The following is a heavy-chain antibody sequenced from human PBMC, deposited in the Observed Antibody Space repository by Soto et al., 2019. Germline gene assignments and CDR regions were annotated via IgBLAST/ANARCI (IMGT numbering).Heavy chain of an antibody. CDR2: IFVNGNT. CDR1: SGSVSTYY. Sequence: SETLSLTCTVASGSVSTYYWSWIRQPAGKGLEWIGRIFVNGNTNYNPSLRSRVTISVDTSKGQFSLNLTSVTAADTAVYFCARRGGSYKFDSWGQGILVTVSS. V-gene: IGHV4-4*07. J-gene: IGHJ4*02. D-gene: IGHD1-1*01. CDR3: ARRGGSYKFDS.